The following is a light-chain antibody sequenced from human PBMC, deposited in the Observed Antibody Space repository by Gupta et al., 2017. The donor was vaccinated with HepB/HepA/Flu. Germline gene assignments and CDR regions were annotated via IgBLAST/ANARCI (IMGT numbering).Light chain of an antibody. CDR1: SSDVGSYNR. J-gene: IGLJ3*02. Sequence: QSALTQPPSVSGSPGQSVTISCTGTSSDVGSYNRVSWYQQPPGTAPKLMIYEVSNRPSGVPDRFTGSKSGNTASLTXSXLQAEDXADYYCSSYTSSSTWVFGGGTKLTVL. CDR3: SSYTSSSTWV. V-gene: IGLV2-18*02. CDR2: EVS.